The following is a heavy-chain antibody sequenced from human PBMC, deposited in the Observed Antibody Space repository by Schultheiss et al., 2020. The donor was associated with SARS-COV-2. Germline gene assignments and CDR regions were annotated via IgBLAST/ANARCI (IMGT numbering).Heavy chain of an antibody. V-gene: IGHV3-30*03. D-gene: IGHD3-3*01. J-gene: IGHJ6*02. CDR2: ISYDESDK. Sequence: GESLKISCAASGFTFRSYAMCWVRQAPGKGLEWVALISYDESDKYNEDAVKGRFTISRDNSKNTLYLQMDNLRAEDTAMYYCARSYYDFWRGPSPNYYGLDVWGQGTTVTVSS. CDR1: GFTFRSYA. CDR3: ARSYYDFWRGPSPNYYGLDV.